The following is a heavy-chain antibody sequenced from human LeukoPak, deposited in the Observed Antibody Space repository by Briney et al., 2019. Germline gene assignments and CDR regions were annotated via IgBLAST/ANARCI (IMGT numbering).Heavy chain of an antibody. CDR1: GGSISSYY. D-gene: IGHD3-16*01. CDR2: ISYSGTT. V-gene: IGHV4-59*01. CDR3: ARGKGAAFDI. J-gene: IGHJ3*02. Sequence: SETLSLSCTVSGGSISSYYWTWIRQAPGEGLEWIAYISYSGTTSYNPSLKSRVTIPLDTSRNQFSLKLTSVTAADTAVYYCARGKGAAFDIWGQGTMVTVSS.